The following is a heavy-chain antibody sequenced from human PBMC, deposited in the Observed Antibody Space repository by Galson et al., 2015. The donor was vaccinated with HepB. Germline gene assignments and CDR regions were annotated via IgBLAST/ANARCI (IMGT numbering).Heavy chain of an antibody. J-gene: IGHJ6*02. Sequence: SLRLSCAASGFTFSSYAMHWVRQAPGKGLEWVAVISYDGSNKYYADSVKGRFTISRDNSKNTLYLQMNSLRAEDTAVYYCARAREDIVVVPAARGFYYYYGMDVWGQGTTDTVSS. CDR1: GFTFSSYA. CDR2: ISYDGSNK. CDR3: ARAREDIVVVPAARGFYYYYGMDV. V-gene: IGHV3-30-3*01. D-gene: IGHD2-2*01.